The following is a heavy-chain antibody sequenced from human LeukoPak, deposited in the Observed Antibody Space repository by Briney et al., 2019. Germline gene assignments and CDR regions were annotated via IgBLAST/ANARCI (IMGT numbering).Heavy chain of an antibody. D-gene: IGHD7-27*01. V-gene: IGHV4-39*01. CDR2: IYYSGST. Sequence: SETLSLTCTVSGDSISSSSYYWGWIRQPPGKGLEWIGSIYYSGSTYYNPSLKSRVTISVDTSKNQFSLKLSSVTAADTAVYYCAIPTGDINYWGQGTLVTVSS. CDR3: AIPTGDINY. J-gene: IGHJ4*02. CDR1: GDSISSSSYY.